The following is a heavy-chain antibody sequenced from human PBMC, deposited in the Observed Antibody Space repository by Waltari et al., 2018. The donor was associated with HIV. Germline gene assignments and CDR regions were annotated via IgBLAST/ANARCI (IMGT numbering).Heavy chain of an antibody. Sequence: QVQLVQSGAEVKKPGASVQVSCKASGYTFTSYYMHSVPPPPGQGLEWMGIINPSGGSTSYAQKFQGRVTMTRDTSTSTVYMELSSLRSEDTAVYYCARGGATLYSGYYLDYWGQGTLVTVSS. CDR1: GYTFTSYY. V-gene: IGHV1-46*03. CDR2: INPSGGST. D-gene: IGHD3-22*01. CDR3: ARGGATLYSGYYLDY. J-gene: IGHJ4*02.